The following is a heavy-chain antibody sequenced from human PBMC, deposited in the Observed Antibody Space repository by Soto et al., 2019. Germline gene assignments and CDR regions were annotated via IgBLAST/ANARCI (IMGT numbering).Heavy chain of an antibody. D-gene: IGHD6-13*01. J-gene: IGHJ6*02. CDR2: ISYDGSNK. CDR3: ARNIAAADYYYYGMDV. V-gene: IGHV3-30-3*01. Sequence: GGSLRLSCAASGFTFSSYAMHWVRQAPGKGLEWVAVISYDGSNKYYADSVKGRFTISRDNSKNTLYLQMNSLRAEDTAVYYCARNIAAADYYYYGMDVWGQGTTVTVSS. CDR1: GFTFSSYA.